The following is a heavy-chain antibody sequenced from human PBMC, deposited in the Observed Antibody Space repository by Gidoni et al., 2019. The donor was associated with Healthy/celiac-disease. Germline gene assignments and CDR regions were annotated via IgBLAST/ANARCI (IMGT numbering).Heavy chain of an antibody. CDR3: ARDLSGDGFLEWLSPHYGMDV. V-gene: IGHV1-2*04. Sequence: QVQLVQSGAEVKKPGASVKVSCKASGYTFTGSYMPWVRQAPGQGLEWMGWINPNSGGTNYAQKFQGWVTMTRDTSISTAYMELSRLRSDDTAVYYCARDLSGDGFLEWLSPHYGMDVWGQGTTVTVSS. J-gene: IGHJ6*02. CDR1: GYTFTGSY. CDR2: INPNSGGT. D-gene: IGHD3-3*01.